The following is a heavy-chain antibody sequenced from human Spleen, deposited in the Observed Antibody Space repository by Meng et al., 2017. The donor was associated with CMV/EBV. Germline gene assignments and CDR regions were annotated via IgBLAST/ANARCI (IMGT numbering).Heavy chain of an antibody. J-gene: IGHJ4*02. CDR3: VRHKLYGDYNDY. Sequence: GSLRLSCTVSGGSISSYYWSWIRQPPGKGLEWIGYIYYSGSTNYNPSLKSRVTISVDTSKNQFSLNLNSVTAADTAVYYCVRHKLYGDYNDYWGQGTLVTVSS. CDR2: IYYSGST. V-gene: IGHV4-59*08. D-gene: IGHD4-17*01. CDR1: GGSISSYY.